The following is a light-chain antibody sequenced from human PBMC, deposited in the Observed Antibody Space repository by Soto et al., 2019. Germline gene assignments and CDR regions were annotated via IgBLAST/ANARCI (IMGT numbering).Light chain of an antibody. CDR3: CSYAGSGVV. CDR2: DVS. Sequence: QSVLTQPRSVSGSPGQSVTISCTGTSSDVGGYNYVSWYQQHPGKAPKLMIYDVSKRPPGVPDRFSCSKSGNTASLTISGLQADDEADYACCSYAGSGVVFGGGTKLTVL. J-gene: IGLJ2*01. CDR1: SSDVGGYNY. V-gene: IGLV2-11*01.